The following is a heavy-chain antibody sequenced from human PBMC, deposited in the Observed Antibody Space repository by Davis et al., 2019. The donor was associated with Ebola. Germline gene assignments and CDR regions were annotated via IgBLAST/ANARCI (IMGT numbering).Heavy chain of an antibody. J-gene: IGHJ6*02. D-gene: IGHD1-14*01. CDR2: IGSDGGSA. CDR3: GRVIFFPGIGMDV. CDR1: GFNFGIYA. Sequence: PGGSLRLSCAASGFNFGIYAMSWVRQAPGKGLVWVSRIGSDGGSASYADSVKGRFTISRDNAKNTLYLQMNSLRAEDTAVYYCGRVIFFPGIGMDVWGQGTTVTVSS. V-gene: IGHV3-74*01.